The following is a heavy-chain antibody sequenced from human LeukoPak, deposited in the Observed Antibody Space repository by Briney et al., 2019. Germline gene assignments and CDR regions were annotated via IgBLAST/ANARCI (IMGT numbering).Heavy chain of an antibody. Sequence: GGSLRLSCVASGFSLSNYIMSWVRQAPGKGLEWVSFIYSGTIHYSDSAKGRFTISRDNSKNTLYLQMNSLRAEDTAVYYCARRAGAYSHPYDYWGQGTLVTVSS. J-gene: IGHJ4*02. CDR3: ARRAGAYSHPYDY. V-gene: IGHV3-53*01. CDR1: GFSLSNYI. CDR2: IYSGTI. D-gene: IGHD4/OR15-4a*01.